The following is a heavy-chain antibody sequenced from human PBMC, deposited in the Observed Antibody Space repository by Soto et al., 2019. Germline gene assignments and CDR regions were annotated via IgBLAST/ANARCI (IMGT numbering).Heavy chain of an antibody. V-gene: IGHV1-8*01. Sequence: QVQLVQSGAEVKKPGASVKVSCKASGYTFTSYDINWVRQATGQGLEWMGWMNPNSGNTGYAQKFQGRVTMTRNTSISTAYMELSSLRSEDTAVYYCARGADDILTGYYNVKGLDYWGQGTLVTVSS. CDR2: MNPNSGNT. CDR1: GYTFTSYD. D-gene: IGHD3-9*01. CDR3: ARGADDILTGYYNVKGLDY. J-gene: IGHJ4*02.